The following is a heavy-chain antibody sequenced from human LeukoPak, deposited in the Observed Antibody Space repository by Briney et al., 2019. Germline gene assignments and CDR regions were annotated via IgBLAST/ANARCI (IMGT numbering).Heavy chain of an antibody. J-gene: IGHJ4*02. D-gene: IGHD5-24*01. CDR2: ISWNSGSI. V-gene: IGHV3-9*01. CDR1: GFTFDDYA. Sequence: GGSLRLSCAASGFTFDDYAMHWVRQAPGKGLEWVSGISWNSGSIGYADSVKGRFTISRDNAKNSLYLQMNSLRAEDTALYYCAKDKVATNGDFFDYWGQGTLVTVSS. CDR3: AKDKVATNGDFFDY.